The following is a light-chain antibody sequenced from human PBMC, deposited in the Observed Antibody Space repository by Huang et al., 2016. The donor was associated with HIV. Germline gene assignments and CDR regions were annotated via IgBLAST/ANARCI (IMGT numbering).Light chain of an antibody. V-gene: IGKV3-15*01. CDR3: QQYDYWPPVT. Sequence: IVMTQSPVTLSVSPGERAALSCRAGQSITSNLAWYQQQPGQAPRLLIYGASTRATGVPARFSGSGSGTEFTLTINNLQSDDFAVYYCQQYDYWPPVTFGQGTKV. CDR2: GAS. CDR1: QSITSN. J-gene: IGKJ1*01.